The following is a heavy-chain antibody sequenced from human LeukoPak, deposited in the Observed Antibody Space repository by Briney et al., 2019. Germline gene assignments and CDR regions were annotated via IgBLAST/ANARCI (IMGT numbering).Heavy chain of an antibody. D-gene: IGHD6-13*01. CDR2: INHSGST. V-gene: IGHV4-34*01. CDR3: ARGRTKVWSSTNWFDP. J-gene: IGHJ5*02. Sequence: SKTLSHTGERRGGTVSRSRWRWIRQPPRKGLEWIGEINHSGSTNYNPSLKSRVTISVDTSKNQFSLKLSSVTAADTAVYYCARGRTKVWSSTNWFDPWGQGTLVTVSS. CDR1: GGTVSRSR.